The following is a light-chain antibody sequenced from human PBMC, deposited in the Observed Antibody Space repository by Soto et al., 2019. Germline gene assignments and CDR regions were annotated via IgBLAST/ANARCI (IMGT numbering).Light chain of an antibody. CDR3: SSFTSRFHLV. CDR1: RSDVGAYNY. Sequence: QSVLTQPASVSGSPGQSIAISCTGARSDVGAYNYVSWYQQHPGKAPKLMISEVTNRPSGVSDRFSGSKSGNTASLTISGLQAEDEADYYCSSFTSRFHLVFGNGTKGTVL. CDR2: EVT. V-gene: IGLV2-14*01. J-gene: IGLJ1*01.